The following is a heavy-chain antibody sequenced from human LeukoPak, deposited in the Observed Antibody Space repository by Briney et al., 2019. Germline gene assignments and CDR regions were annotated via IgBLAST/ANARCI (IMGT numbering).Heavy chain of an antibody. J-gene: IGHJ4*02. CDR1: GFTFSDSY. D-gene: IGHD3-22*01. CDR2: ISSSSSTI. CDR3: ARDLLGGDGSGHDY. Sequence: GGSLRLSCAASGFTFSDSYMSWIRQAPGKGLEWVSYISSSSSTIYYADSVKGRFTISRDNAKNSLYLQMNSLRDEDTAVYYCARDLLGGDGSGHDYWGQGTLVTVSS. V-gene: IGHV3-11*04.